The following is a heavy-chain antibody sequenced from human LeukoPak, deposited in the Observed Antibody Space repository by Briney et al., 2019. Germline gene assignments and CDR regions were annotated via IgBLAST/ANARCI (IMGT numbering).Heavy chain of an antibody. CDR2: ISYDGSNK. D-gene: IGHD2-2*01. CDR3: AREGQTSSFGY. V-gene: IGHV3-30*14. Sequence: GRSLRLSCAASGFTFSSYAMHWVRQAPGKGLEWVAVISYDGSNKYYADSVKGRFTISRDNSKNTLFLQMNSLRAEDTAVYFCAREGQTSSFGYWGQGTLVTVSS. J-gene: IGHJ4*02. CDR1: GFTFSSYA.